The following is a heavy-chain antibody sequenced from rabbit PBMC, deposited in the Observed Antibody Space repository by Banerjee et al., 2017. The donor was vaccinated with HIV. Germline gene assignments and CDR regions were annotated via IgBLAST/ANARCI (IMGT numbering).Heavy chain of an antibody. V-gene: IGHV1S45*01. J-gene: IGHJ4*01. CDR1: GFSFSSSYW. CDR3: ARDDSSGLFFNF. Sequence: QEQLVESGGDLVKPEGSLTLTCTASGFSFSSSYWICWVRQAPGKGLEWIACIYAGSSGDTAYARWAKGRFTISKPSSTTVTLQMTSLTVADTATYFCARDDSSGLFFNFWGPGTLVTVS. CDR2: IYAGSSGDT. D-gene: IGHD4-1*01.